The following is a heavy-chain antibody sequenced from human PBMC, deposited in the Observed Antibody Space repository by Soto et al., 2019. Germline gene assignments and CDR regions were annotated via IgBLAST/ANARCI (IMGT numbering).Heavy chain of an antibody. CDR3: VKGSRSSRPYYFDY. J-gene: IGHJ4*02. D-gene: IGHD6-13*01. CDR2: ISGGSDGS. CDR1: GFTFKSYV. V-gene: IGHV3-23*01. Sequence: PGESLKISCVASGFTFKSYVMSWVRQAPGKGLEWVSAISGGSDGSYHADSVKGRFTISRDNTKNTLYLQMDSLRAEDTAVYYCVKGSRSSRPYYFDYWGQGTPVTVSS.